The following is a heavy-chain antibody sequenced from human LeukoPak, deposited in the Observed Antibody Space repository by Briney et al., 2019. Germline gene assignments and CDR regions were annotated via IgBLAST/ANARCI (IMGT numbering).Heavy chain of an antibody. J-gene: IGHJ6*02. CDR1: GGSISSGGYS. V-gene: IGHV4-30-2*01. D-gene: IGHD5-12*01. Sequence: SETLSLTCAVSGGSISSGGYSWSWIRQPPGKGLEWIGYIYHSGSTNYNPSLKSRVTISVDTSKNQFSLKLSSVTAADTAVYYCARGRYSGYDRKYYYYGMDVWGQGTTVTVSS. CDR2: IYHSGST. CDR3: ARGRYSGYDRKYYYYGMDV.